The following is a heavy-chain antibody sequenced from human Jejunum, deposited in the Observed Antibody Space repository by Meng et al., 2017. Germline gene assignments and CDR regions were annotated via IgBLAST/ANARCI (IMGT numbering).Heavy chain of an antibody. V-gene: IGHV6-1*01. J-gene: IGHJ4*02. CDR1: GDSVSSIDAT. CDR2: TYYRAKWWN. D-gene: IGHD6-19*01. CDR3: AKLAVTVTGGAY. Sequence: GPGLVKPSQTPSPPCAISGDSVSSIDATWNWIRQSPSRGLEWLGRTYYRAKWWNSYAPSVESRITINPDTSKNQLTLHLNSVTPEDTAVYYCAKLAVTVTGGAYWGQGTLVTVSS.